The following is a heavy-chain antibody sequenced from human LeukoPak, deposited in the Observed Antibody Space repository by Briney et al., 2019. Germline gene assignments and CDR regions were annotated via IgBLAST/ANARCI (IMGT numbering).Heavy chain of an antibody. CDR3: ARWEYGGSGKDAFDI. CDR2: IGYTGDT. Sequence: SETLSLTCTVSGGSISSGAYYWSWVRQLPEKGLDWIGYIGYTGDTYYNPSLKSRVTISVDTSKNQFSLKLSSVTAADTAVYYCARWEYGGSGKDAFDIWGQGTMVTVSS. CDR1: GGSISSGAYY. J-gene: IGHJ3*02. D-gene: IGHD3-10*01. V-gene: IGHV4-31*03.